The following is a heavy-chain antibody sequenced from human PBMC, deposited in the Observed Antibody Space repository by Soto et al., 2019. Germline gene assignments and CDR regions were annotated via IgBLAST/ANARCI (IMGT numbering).Heavy chain of an antibody. D-gene: IGHD2-2*01. CDR3: TTVSGFRLLFTEPPPYYFDY. Sequence: GGSLRLSCAASGFTFSSYAMSWVRQAPGKGLEWVSAISGSGGSTYYADSVKGRFTIPRDNSKNTLYLQKNGLRAEDTVVYYGTTVSGFRLLFTEPPPYYFDYWGQGTLVTVSS. CDR2: ISGSGGST. V-gene: IGHV3-23*01. J-gene: IGHJ4*02. CDR1: GFTFSSYA.